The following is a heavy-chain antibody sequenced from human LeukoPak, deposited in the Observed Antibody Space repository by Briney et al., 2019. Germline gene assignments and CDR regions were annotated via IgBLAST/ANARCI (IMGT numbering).Heavy chain of an antibody. CDR3: TSLISGSYYKDYFDY. CDR1: GFTFDDYG. V-gene: IGHV3-73*01. J-gene: IGHJ4*02. CDR2: IRSKANSYAT. D-gene: IGHD3-10*01. Sequence: TGGSLRLSCAASGFTFDDYGMTWVRQGPGKGLEWVGRIRSKANSYATAYAASVKGRFTISRDDSKNTAYLQMNSLKTEDTAVYYCTSLISGSYYKDYFDYWGQGTLVTVSS.